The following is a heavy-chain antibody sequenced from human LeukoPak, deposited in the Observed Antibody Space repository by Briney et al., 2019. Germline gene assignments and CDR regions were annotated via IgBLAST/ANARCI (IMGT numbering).Heavy chain of an antibody. CDR1: GFTFSTYS. V-gene: IGHV3-7*01. Sequence: GGSLRLSCAASGFTFSTYSMSWVRQAPGKGPEWVANIKEDGSATYYVDSVKGRFTISRDNAKKSLYLQMNSLRAEDTAVYYCARDSPGYLAYDSWGQGTLVTVSS. CDR3: ARDSPGYLAYDS. J-gene: IGHJ4*02. D-gene: IGHD1-1*01. CDR2: IKEDGSAT.